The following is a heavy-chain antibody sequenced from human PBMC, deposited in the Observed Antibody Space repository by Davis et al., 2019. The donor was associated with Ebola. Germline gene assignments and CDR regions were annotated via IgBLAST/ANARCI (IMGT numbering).Heavy chain of an antibody. D-gene: IGHD3-16*01. J-gene: IGHJ3*02. CDR3: ARIQGGDDAFDI. Sequence: MPSETLSLTCALSGGSVSSASHYWSWIRQPPGKGLEWIGYMYYSGSPNYNPSLNSRVTISVDTSKNQFSLKPTSVTAADTAVYYCARIQGGDDAFDIWGQGTMVSVSS. CDR1: GGSVSSASHY. V-gene: IGHV4-61*01. CDR2: MYYSGSP.